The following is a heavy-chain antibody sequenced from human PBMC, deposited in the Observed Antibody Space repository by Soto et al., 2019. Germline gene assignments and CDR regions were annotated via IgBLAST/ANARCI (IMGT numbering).Heavy chain of an antibody. Sequence: TGGSLRLSCAASGFTFSSYGMHWVRQAPGKGLEWVAVIWYDGSNKYYADSVKGRFTISRDNSKNTLYLQMNSLRAEDTAVYYCARGDNIAAAVSGWFDPWGQGTLVTVSS. CDR2: IWYDGSNK. J-gene: IGHJ5*02. V-gene: IGHV3-33*01. D-gene: IGHD6-13*01. CDR1: GFTFSSYG. CDR3: ARGDNIAAAVSGWFDP.